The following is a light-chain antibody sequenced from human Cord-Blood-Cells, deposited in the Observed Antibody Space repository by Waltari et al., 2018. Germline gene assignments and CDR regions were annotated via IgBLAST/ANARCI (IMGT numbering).Light chain of an antibody. CDR1: ALPKQY. Sequence: SYELPQPPSVSVSPGQTARITCSGDALPKQYAYWYQQKPGQAPVLRIYKDSERPSGIPERCSCSSAGTTVTLTISGVQAEDEADYYCQSADSSGTYPVFGGGTKLTVL. J-gene: IGLJ2*01. CDR3: QSADSSGTYPV. CDR2: KDS. V-gene: IGLV3-25*03.